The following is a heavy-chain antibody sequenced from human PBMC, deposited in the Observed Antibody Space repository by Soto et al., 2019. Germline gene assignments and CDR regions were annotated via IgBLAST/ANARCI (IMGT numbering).Heavy chain of an antibody. V-gene: IGHV1-69*13. Sequence: SVKVSCKASGGTFSSYAISWVRQAPGQGLEWMGGIIPIFGTANYAQKFQGRVTITADESTSTAYMELSSLRSEDTAVYYCARAIVPGESSGPYDYWGQGTLVTVSS. J-gene: IGHJ4*02. CDR1: GGTFSSYA. D-gene: IGHD5-12*01. CDR2: IIPIFGTA. CDR3: ARAIVPGESSGPYDY.